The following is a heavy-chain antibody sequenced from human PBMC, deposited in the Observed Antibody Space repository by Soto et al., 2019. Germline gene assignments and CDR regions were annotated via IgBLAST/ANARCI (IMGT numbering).Heavy chain of an antibody. CDR1: GFTFCSYG. Sequence: GGSLRHSCAASGFTFCSYGMHWDHQAPGKGLEWVAVISYDGSNKYYADSVKGRFTISRDNSKNTLYLQMNSLRAEDTAVYYCAKILQLGDYAYYYYGMDVWGQGTTVTVSS. CDR2: ISYDGSNK. V-gene: IGHV3-30*18. D-gene: IGHD4-17*01. J-gene: IGHJ6*02. CDR3: AKILQLGDYAYYYYGMDV.